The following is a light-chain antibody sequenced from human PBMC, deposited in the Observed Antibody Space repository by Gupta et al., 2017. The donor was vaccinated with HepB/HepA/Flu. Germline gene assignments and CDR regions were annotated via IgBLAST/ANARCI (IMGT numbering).Light chain of an antibody. J-gene: IGLJ3*02. V-gene: IGLV1-51*02. CDR3: GTGDNNLSIWV. CDR2: YNN. CDR1: SSNIGYSF. Sequence: QSLLTQPPSVYAAPRQKVTISCSGSSSNIGYSFVSWYQQVPGTAPKLLIYYNNKRPSAIPARFSGSKSGTSATLGTAGLQTGEEADYYCGTGDNNLSIWVFGGGTRLTVL.